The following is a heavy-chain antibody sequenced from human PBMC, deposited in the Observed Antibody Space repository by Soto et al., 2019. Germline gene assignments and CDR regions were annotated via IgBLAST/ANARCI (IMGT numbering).Heavy chain of an antibody. J-gene: IGHJ4*02. CDR3: ASNYDYSSGYYPRFDY. D-gene: IGHD3-22*01. Sequence: ASVKVSCKASGYTFTSYGISWVRQAPGQGLEWMGWISAYNGNTNYAQKLQGRVTMTTDTSTSTAYMELRSLRSDDTAVYYCASNYDYSSGYYPRFDYWGQGTMVTVSS. CDR1: GYTFTSYG. V-gene: IGHV1-18*01. CDR2: ISAYNGNT.